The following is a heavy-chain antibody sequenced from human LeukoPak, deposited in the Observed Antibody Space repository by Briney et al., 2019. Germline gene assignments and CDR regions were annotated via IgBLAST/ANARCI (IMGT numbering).Heavy chain of an antibody. CDR3: AGVLGHTDYYYYYMDV. D-gene: IGHD7-27*01. Sequence: SGTLSLTCAVSGDSISSSNWWSWVRQPPGKGLEWIGEIYHSGSTNYNPSLKSRLTISVDKSKNQFSLKVSSVTAADTAVYYCAGVLGHTDYYYYYMDVWGKGTTVTVSS. CDR2: IYHSGST. CDR1: GDSISSSNW. V-gene: IGHV4-4*02. J-gene: IGHJ6*03.